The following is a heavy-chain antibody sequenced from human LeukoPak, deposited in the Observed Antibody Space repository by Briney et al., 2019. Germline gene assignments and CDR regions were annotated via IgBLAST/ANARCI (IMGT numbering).Heavy chain of an antibody. CDR3: ARGGPIAAAPKTFDY. CDR2: INHSGST. J-gene: IGHJ4*02. D-gene: IGHD6-13*01. Sequence: SETLSLTCAVYGGSFSGYFGIWLRQPPGKGVELVGEINHSGSTNYNTSLKSRVTISVDTSKNQFSLKLSSVTAAATAVYYCARGGPIAAAPKTFDYWGQGTLVTVSS. CDR1: GGSFSGYF. V-gene: IGHV4-34*01.